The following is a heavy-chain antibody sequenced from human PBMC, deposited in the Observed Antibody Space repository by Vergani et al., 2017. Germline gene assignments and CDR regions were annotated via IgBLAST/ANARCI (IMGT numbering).Heavy chain of an antibody. V-gene: IGHV3-21*01. CDR1: GFTFSSYS. J-gene: IGHJ6*03. Sequence: EVQLVESGGGLVKPGGSLRLSCAASGFTFSSYSMNWVRQAPGKGLEWVSSISSSSSYIYYADSVKGRFTISRDNAKNSLYLQMNSLRAEDTAVYYCARDTYYDFWSGYYTGPYYYYYMDVWGKGTTVTVSS. D-gene: IGHD3-3*01. CDR2: ISSSSSYI. CDR3: ARDTYYDFWSGYYTGPYYYYYMDV.